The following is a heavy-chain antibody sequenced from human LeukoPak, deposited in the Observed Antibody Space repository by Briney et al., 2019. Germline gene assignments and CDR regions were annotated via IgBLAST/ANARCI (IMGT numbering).Heavy chain of an antibody. J-gene: IGHJ4*02. CDR2: AGWAGSTT. V-gene: IGHV3-43*01. Sequence: GGSLRLSCATSGFNFGRYTIHWVRQAPGKGLEWVSLAGWAGSTTFYSDSVRGRFTISRDSGRKSVYLQMNSLTTDDTAFYFCAKELDTMFFDYWGQGALVTVSS. CDR3: AKELDTMFFDY. D-gene: IGHD3-10*02. CDR1: GFNFGRYT.